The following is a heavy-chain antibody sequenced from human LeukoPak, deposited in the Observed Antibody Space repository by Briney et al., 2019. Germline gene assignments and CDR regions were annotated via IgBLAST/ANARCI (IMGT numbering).Heavy chain of an antibody. J-gene: IGHJ4*02. V-gene: IGHV3-21*01. CDR3: ARDGSLLLWFGELFDY. Sequence: GGSLRLSCAASGFTFSSYSMNWVRQAPGKGLEWVSSISSSSSYIYYADSVKGRFTISRDNAKNSLYLQMNSLRAEDTAVYYCARDGSLLLWFGELFDYWGQGTLVTVSS. CDR2: ISSSSSYI. D-gene: IGHD3-10*01. CDR1: GFTFSSYS.